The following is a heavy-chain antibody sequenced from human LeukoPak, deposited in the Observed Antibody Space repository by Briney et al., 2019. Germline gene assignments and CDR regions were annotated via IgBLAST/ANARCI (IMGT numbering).Heavy chain of an antibody. CDR2: ISSRESTK. J-gene: IGHJ6*02. CDR1: GFTFSTFE. Sequence: GGSLRLSCAASGFTFSTFEMTWVRQAPGKGLEWVSHISSRESTKYYADSVKGRFTISRDNAKNAVYLQMNSLRAEDTAVYYCARYCSTTSCHFYGMDVWGRGTSVTVSS. D-gene: IGHD2-2*01. V-gene: IGHV3-48*03. CDR3: ARYCSTTSCHFYGMDV.